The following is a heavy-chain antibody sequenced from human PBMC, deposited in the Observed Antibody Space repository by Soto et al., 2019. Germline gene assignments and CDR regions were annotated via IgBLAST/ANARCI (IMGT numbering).Heavy chain of an antibody. J-gene: IGHJ6*03. CDR3: ARALRFLEWSPPGYYMDV. CDR1: GGSISSYY. V-gene: IGHV4-59*01. CDR2: IYYSGST. D-gene: IGHD3-3*01. Sequence: QVQLQESGPGLVKPSETLSLTCTVSGGSISSYYWSWIRQPPGKGLEWIGYIYYSGSTNDNPSLKSRVTISVDTSKNQFSLKLSSVTAADTAVYYCARALRFLEWSPPGYYMDVWGKGTTVTVSS.